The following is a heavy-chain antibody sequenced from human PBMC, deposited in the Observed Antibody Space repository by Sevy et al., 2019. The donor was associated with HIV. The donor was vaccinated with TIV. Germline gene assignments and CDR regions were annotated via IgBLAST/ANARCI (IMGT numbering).Heavy chain of an antibody. Sequence: GGSLRPSCAASGFTFSSYEMNWVRQAPGKGLEWVSYISSSGSTIYYADSVKGRFTISRDNAKNSLYLQMNSLRAEDTAVYYCASGYSSGWDADYFDYWGQGTLVTVSS. J-gene: IGHJ4*02. D-gene: IGHD6-19*01. CDR2: ISSSGSTI. V-gene: IGHV3-48*03. CDR1: GFTFSSYE. CDR3: ASGYSSGWDADYFDY.